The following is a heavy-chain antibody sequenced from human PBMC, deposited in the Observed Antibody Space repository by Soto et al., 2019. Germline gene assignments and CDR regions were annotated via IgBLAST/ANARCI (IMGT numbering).Heavy chain of an antibody. Sequence: GGSLILSCAASGFTFTSYAMSWVRQAPGKGLEWVSAISGSGDSTYYADSVKGQFTISRDNSKKTLFLHMNSLRAEDTAVYYCARFSDYDFCGRYHQNYSSQGTCVTVS. CDR2: ISGSGDST. J-gene: IGHJ4*02. V-gene: IGHV3-23*01. CDR3: ARFSDYDFCGRYHQNY. D-gene: IGHD3-3*01. CDR1: GFTFTSYA.